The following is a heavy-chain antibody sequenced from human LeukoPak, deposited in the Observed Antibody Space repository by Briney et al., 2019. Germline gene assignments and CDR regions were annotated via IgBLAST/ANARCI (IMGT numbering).Heavy chain of an antibody. CDR1: GYTFTGYY. V-gene: IGHV1-2*02. CDR3: ARDRQVAGTSDYYYYMDV. D-gene: IGHD6-19*01. J-gene: IGHJ6*03. CDR2: INPNSGGT. Sequence: ASVKVSCKASGYTFTGYYMHWVRQAPGQGLEWMGWINPNSGGTNYAQKFQGRVTMTRDTSISTAYVELSRLRSDDTAVYYCARDRQVAGTSDYYYYMDVWGKGTTVTVSS.